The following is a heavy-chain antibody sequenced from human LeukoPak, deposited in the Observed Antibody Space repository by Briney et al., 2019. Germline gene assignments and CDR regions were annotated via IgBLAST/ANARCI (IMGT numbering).Heavy chain of an antibody. CDR1: GGTFSSYA. D-gene: IGHD3-22*01. V-gene: IGHV1-69*13. J-gene: IGHJ6*03. CDR2: IIPIFGTA. CDR3: ARGSTVYDSSGYPRQYPNYYYYYMDV. Sequence: SVKVSCKASGGTFSSYAISWVRQAPGQGLEWMGGIIPIFGTANYAQKFQGRVTITADESTSTAYMELSSLRSEDTAVYYCARGSTVYDSSGYPRQYPNYYYYYMDVWGKGTTVTISS.